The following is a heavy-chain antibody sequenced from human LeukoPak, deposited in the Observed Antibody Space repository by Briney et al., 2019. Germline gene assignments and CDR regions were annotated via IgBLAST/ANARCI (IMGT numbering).Heavy chain of an antibody. J-gene: IGHJ5*02. CDR1: GYSFTSYW. V-gene: IGHV5-51*01. D-gene: IGHD2-15*01. Sequence: GKSLKISCKGSGYSFTSYWIGWVRQMPGKGLEWMGIIYPGDSDTRYSPSFQGQVTISADKSISTAYLQWSSLKASDTAMYYCARGYCSGGSCYSRLNWFDPWGQGTLVTVSS. CDR3: ARGYCSGGSCYSRLNWFDP. CDR2: IYPGDSDT.